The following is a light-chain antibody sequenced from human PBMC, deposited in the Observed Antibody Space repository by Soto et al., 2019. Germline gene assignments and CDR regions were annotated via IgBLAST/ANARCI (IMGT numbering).Light chain of an antibody. CDR2: LGS. J-gene: IGKJ1*01. V-gene: IGKV2-28*01. CDR3: MQALQTRT. Sequence: DIVMTQSPLSLPVTPGEPASISCRSSQSLLHSNGYYYLDWYLQKPGQSPQLLIYLGSNRASGVPDRFSGSGSGTDFTLKISRVEAEDVGVYYCMQALQTRTFVQGTKVEIK. CDR1: QSLLHSNGYYY.